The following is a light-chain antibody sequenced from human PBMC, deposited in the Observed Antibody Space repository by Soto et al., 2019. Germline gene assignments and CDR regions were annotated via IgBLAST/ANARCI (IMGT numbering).Light chain of an antibody. CDR2: KVS. Sequence: DLKLTRSARSLPVPLAQHAFLSCRSKRRPLASDGIAYCSWFQQRPGRSPRRLIYKVSNRDSGVPDRFSGSGSGTDFTLKISRVEAADVGVYYCMQGTHWPSSTFGQGTRLEIK. V-gene: IGKV2-30*01. CDR1: RRPLASDGIAY. CDR3: MQGTHWPSST. J-gene: IGKJ5*01.